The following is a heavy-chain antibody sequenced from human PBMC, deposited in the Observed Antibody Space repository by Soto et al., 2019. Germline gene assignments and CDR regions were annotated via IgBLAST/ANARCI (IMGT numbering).Heavy chain of an antibody. D-gene: IGHD6-6*01. CDR2: INSDGSST. Sequence: EVQLVESGGGLVQPGGSLRLSCAASGFTFSSYWMHWVRQAPGKGLVWVSRINSDGSSTSYADSVKGRFTISSDNANNTLYLKMNSLIAEDTAVYYGARDQQLGTNDAFDIWGQGTMVTVSS. V-gene: IGHV3-74*01. CDR3: ARDQQLGTNDAFDI. J-gene: IGHJ3*02. CDR1: GFTFSSYW.